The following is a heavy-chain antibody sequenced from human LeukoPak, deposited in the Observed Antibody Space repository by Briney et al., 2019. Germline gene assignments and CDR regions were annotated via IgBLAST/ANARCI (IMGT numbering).Heavy chain of an antibody. Sequence: PGGSLRLSCTASGFTFSNYAMSWVRQAPGKGLEWVSVISGSGVITYYADSVKGRFTISRDNSKNTLYLQLNSLRAEDTAVYYCAKEWWEPTRDDYLDYWGQGTLVTVSS. CDR3: AKEWWEPTRDDYLDY. CDR2: ISGSGVIT. V-gene: IGHV3-23*01. D-gene: IGHD1-26*01. CDR1: GFTFSNYA. J-gene: IGHJ4*02.